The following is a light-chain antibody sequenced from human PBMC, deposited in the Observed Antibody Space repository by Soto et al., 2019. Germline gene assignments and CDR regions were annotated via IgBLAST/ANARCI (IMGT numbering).Light chain of an antibody. CDR2: DVN. Sequence: QSALTQPRSVSGSPGQSVTISCTGTSSDVGGFNSVSWYQQHPGKAPKLMIYDVNKRPSGVPDRFSGSKSGSTASLTISGLPAEDEADYYCCSYAGSYSYVFATGTKVTVL. V-gene: IGLV2-11*01. CDR3: CSYAGSYSYV. J-gene: IGLJ1*01. CDR1: SSDVGGFNS.